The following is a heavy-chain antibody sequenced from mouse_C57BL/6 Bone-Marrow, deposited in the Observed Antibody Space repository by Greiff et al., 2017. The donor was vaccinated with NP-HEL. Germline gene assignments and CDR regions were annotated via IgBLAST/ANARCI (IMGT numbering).Heavy chain of an antibody. J-gene: IGHJ3*01. CDR3: ARGSFAY. V-gene: IGHV1-59*01. CDR1: GYTFTSYW. CDR2: IDPSDSYT. D-gene: IGHD1-1*01. Sequence: QVQLKQPGAELVRPGTSVKLSCKASGYTFTSYWMHWVKQRPGQGLEWIGVIDPSDSYTNYNQKFKGKATLTVDTSSSTAYMQLSSLTSEDSAVYYCARGSFAYWGQGTLVTVSA.